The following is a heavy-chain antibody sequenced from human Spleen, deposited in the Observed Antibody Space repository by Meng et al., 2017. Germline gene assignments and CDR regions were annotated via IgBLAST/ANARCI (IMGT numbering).Heavy chain of an antibody. J-gene: IGHJ4*02. CDR3: ARDEDISAAGKLFGDY. Sequence: ASVKVSCKASGYTFTGYYMHWVRQAPGQGLEWMGWINPNSGRTNYAEKFQGRVTLTRDTSITTASMELSRLRSDDTAMYYCARDEDISAAGKLFGDYWGQGTLVTVSS. CDR1: GYTFTGYY. D-gene: IGHD6-13*01. V-gene: IGHV1-2*02. CDR2: INPNSGRT.